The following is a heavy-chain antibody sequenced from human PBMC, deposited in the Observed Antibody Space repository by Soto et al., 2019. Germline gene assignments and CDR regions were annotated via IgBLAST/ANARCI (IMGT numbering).Heavy chain of an antibody. D-gene: IGHD3-3*01. CDR2: ISSSSSTI. Sequence: GSLRLSCAASGFTFSSYSMNWVRQAPGKGLEWVSYISSSSSTIYYADSVKGRFTISRDNAKNSLYLQMNSLRDEDTAVYYCARDALDFWSGYYYFDYWGQGTLVTVSS. CDR1: GFTFSSYS. CDR3: ARDALDFWSGYYYFDY. J-gene: IGHJ4*02. V-gene: IGHV3-48*02.